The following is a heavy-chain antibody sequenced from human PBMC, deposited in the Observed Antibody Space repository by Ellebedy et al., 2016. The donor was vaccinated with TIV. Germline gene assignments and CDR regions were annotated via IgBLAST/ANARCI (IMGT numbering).Heavy chain of an antibody. Sequence: ASVKVSCKASGYTFTTYGIYWVRQAPGQRLEWMGRINVGNGNTKYSQKFQGRVTITRDTFASTAYMEVSSLRSEDTSVYYCARKNHYNYGMDIWGQGTTVTVSS. CDR2: INVGNGNT. V-gene: IGHV1-3*01. D-gene: IGHD2-2*02. CDR1: GYTFTTYG. J-gene: IGHJ6*02. CDR3: ARKNHYNYGMDI.